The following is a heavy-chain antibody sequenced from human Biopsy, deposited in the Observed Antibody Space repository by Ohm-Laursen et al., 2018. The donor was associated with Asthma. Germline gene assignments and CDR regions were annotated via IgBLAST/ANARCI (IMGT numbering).Heavy chain of an antibody. J-gene: IGHJ6*02. CDR2: VIPIYGTT. V-gene: IGHV1-69*13. CDR3: ARDPHNSYLASLRTKFNYYYYGMDV. D-gene: IGHD1-7*01. Sequence: GASVKVSCKAHGDILSSFGIKWVRKAPGQGLEWMGGVIPIYGTTHTAQKFQGRVTITADESTSTAYMELTSLRKEDTAVYYCARDPHNSYLASLRTKFNYYYYGMDVWGQGTAVNVSS. CDR1: GDILSSFG.